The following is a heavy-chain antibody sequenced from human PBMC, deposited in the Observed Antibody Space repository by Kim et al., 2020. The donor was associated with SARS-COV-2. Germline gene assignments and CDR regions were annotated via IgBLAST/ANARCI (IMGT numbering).Heavy chain of an antibody. CDR2: ISYDGSNK. CDR3: AKDFTDPQAPWLARGYFDY. CDR1: GFTFSSYG. D-gene: IGHD6-19*01. V-gene: IGHV3-30*18. Sequence: GGSLRLSCAASGFTFSSYGMHWVRQAPGKGLEWVAVISYDGSNKYYADSVKGRFTISRDNSKNTLYLQMNSLRAEDTAVYYCAKDFTDPQAPWLARGYFDYWGQGTLVTVSS. J-gene: IGHJ4*02.